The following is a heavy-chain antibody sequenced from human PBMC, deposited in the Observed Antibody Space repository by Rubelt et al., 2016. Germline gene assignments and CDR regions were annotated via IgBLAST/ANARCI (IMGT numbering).Heavy chain of an antibody. Sequence: EVQLVESGGGLVQPGGSLRLSCAASGFTFSSYGMHWVRQAPGKGLEWVGFIRSKAYGGTTEYAASVKGRFTISRDDSKSIAYLQMNSLKTEDTAVYYCTRARGYFDYWGQGTLVTVSS. J-gene: IGHJ4*02. CDR3: TRARGYFDY. CDR2: IRSKAYGGTT. CDR1: GFTFSSYG. V-gene: IGHV3-49*04.